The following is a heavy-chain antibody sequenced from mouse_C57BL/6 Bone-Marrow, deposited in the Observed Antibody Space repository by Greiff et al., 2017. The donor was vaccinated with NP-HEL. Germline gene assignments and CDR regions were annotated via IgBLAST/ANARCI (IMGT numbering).Heavy chain of an antibody. CDR1: GYTFTSYW. CDR2: IDPSDSYT. Sequence: VQLQQPGAELVKPGASVKLSCKASGYTFTSYWMQWVKQRPGQGLEWIGEIDPSDSYTNYNQKFKGKATLTVDTSSSTAYMQLSSLTSEDSAVYYCATTVVATHYFDYWGQGTTLTVSS. D-gene: IGHD1-1*01. CDR3: ATTVVATHYFDY. V-gene: IGHV1-50*01. J-gene: IGHJ2*01.